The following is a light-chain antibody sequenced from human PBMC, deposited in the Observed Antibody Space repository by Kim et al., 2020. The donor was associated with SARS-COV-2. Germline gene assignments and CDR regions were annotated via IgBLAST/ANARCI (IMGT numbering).Light chain of an antibody. CDR1: QIISTY. CDR2: GAS. CDR3: QQTYAFPTT. J-gene: IGKJ2*01. Sequence: DIQMTQSPSSLSASVGDRVTISCRTTQIISTYLNWYQQKSGEAPQLLINGASTLQSGVPSRFSGSGSGTDFALTISSLQPEDFATYYCQQTYAFPTTFGQGTKLEI. V-gene: IGKV1-39*01.